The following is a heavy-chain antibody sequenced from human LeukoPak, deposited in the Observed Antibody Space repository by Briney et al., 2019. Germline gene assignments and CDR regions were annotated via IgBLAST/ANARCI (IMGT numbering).Heavy chain of an antibody. CDR2: NYHSGST. J-gene: IGHJ4*02. Sequence: PQTLSLTCTVSGGSISRGGYYWTWIRQHPGKGLEWIGYNYHSGSTYCNPSLKSRITLSVDTSRNQFSLNLSSVTAADTAVYYCARGRYYYDSRGYYKQYYFDYWGQGTLVTVSS. D-gene: IGHD3-22*01. V-gene: IGHV4-31*03. CDR1: GGSISRGGYY. CDR3: ARGRYYYDSRGYYKQYYFDY.